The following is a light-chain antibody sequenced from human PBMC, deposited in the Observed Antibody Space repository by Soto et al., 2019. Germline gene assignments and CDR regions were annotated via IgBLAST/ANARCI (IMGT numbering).Light chain of an antibody. CDR2: DVT. CDR3: CSDAGTYTFV. V-gene: IGLV2-11*01. J-gene: IGLJ1*01. Sequence: SALTQPRSVSGSLGQSVTISCTGTSGDVGGSNHVSWYQHHPGQAPKFLIYDVTKRPSGVPDRFSGSKSGNTASLTISGLQAEDEADYYCCSDAGTYTFVFGTGTKVTVL. CDR1: SGDVGGSNH.